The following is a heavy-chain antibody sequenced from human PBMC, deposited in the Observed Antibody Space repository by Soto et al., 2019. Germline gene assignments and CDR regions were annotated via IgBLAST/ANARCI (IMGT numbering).Heavy chain of an antibody. CDR3: ARSHIVVVTAKSYGMDV. CDR1: GGSISSYY. Sequence: LSLTCTVSGGSISSYYWSWIRQPPGKGLEWIGYMYYSGSTNYNPSLKSRVTMSVDTSKNQFSLKLSSVTAADTAVYYCARSHIVVVTAKSYGMDVWGQGTTVTVSS. CDR2: MYYSGST. V-gene: IGHV4-59*01. J-gene: IGHJ6*02. D-gene: IGHD2-21*02.